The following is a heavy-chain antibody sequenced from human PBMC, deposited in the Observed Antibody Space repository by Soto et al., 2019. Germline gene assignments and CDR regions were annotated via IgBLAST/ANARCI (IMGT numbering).Heavy chain of an antibody. V-gene: IGHV4-30-4*01. Sequence: PSETLSLTCTVSGGSISSGDFYWSWIRQPPGRGLEWIGYISYSGSTCYNTSLKSRVTISVDTSKNQFSLKLNSVTAADTAVYYCARGGPTGGSYKYKWFDPWGQGTLVTAPQ. J-gene: IGHJ5*02. CDR2: ISYSGST. D-gene: IGHD2-15*01. CDR3: ARGGPTGGSYKYKWFDP. CDR1: GGSISSGDFY.